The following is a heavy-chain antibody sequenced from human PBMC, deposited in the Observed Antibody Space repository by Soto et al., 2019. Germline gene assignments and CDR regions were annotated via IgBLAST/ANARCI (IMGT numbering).Heavy chain of an antibody. Sequence: SETLSLTCTVSGGSMISYYWNWIMQSPSRGLEWLGRTYYRSEWYYDYAVSVKSRITINPDTSKNQFSLQLNSVTPEDTAVYFRASGWQLHSWGLGTLVTVSS. V-gene: IGHV6-1*01. CDR1: GGSMISYY. CDR3: ASGWQLHS. D-gene: IGHD2-15*01. CDR2: TYYRSEWYY. J-gene: IGHJ4*02.